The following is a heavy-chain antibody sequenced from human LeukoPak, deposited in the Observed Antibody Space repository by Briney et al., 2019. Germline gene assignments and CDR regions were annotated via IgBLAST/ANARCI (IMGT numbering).Heavy chain of an antibody. CDR1: GFTFITYS. V-gene: IGHV3-48*01. CDR3: ASFRLRTHYDFFY. D-gene: IGHD3-3*01. J-gene: IGHJ4*02. Sequence: GGSLRLSCAASGFTFITYSMNWVRQAPGKGLEWVSYISSSSSTIYYADSVKGRFTISRDNAKNSLYLQMNSLRAEDTAVYYCASFRLRTHYDFFYWGQGTLVTVSS. CDR2: ISSSSSTI.